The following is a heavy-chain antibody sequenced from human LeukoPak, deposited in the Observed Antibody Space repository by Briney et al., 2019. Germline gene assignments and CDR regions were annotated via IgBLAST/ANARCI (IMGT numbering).Heavy chain of an antibody. CDR2: IIPIFGTA. Sequence: ASVKVSCKASGGTFSSYAISWVRQAPGQGLEWMGGIIPIFGTANYAQKFQGRVTMTRDTSTSTVYVELSSLRSEDTAVYYCAREVGIRGHFDYWGRGTPVTVSS. CDR1: GGTFSSYA. J-gene: IGHJ4*02. CDR3: AREVGIRGHFDY. D-gene: IGHD1-26*01. V-gene: IGHV1-69*05.